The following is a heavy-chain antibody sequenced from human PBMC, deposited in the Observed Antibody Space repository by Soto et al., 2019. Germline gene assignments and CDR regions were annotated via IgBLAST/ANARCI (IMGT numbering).Heavy chain of an antibody. D-gene: IGHD6-13*01. J-gene: IGHJ6*02. Sequence: ASVKVSCKASGYTFTGYYMHWVRQAPGQGPEWMGWINPNSGGTNYAQKFQGWVTMTRDTSISTAYMELSRLRSDDTAVYYCARDLGIAAAGRKSYYYYYGMDVWGQGTTVTVSS. V-gene: IGHV1-2*04. CDR3: ARDLGIAAAGRKSYYYYYGMDV. CDR1: GYTFTGYY. CDR2: INPNSGGT.